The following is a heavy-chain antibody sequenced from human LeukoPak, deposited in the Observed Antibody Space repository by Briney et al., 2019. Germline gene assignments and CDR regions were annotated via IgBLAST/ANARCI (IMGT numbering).Heavy chain of an antibody. Sequence: GGSLRLSCAASGFTFSNYAISWVRQAPGKGLEWVSSISGSGGSTYYADSMKGRFTISRDNSENTLYLQMNSLRAEDTAVYYCAKVVGSFDYWGQGTLVTVSS. J-gene: IGHJ4*02. CDR1: GFTFSNYA. CDR3: AKVVGSFDY. D-gene: IGHD2-2*01. V-gene: IGHV3-23*01. CDR2: ISGSGGST.